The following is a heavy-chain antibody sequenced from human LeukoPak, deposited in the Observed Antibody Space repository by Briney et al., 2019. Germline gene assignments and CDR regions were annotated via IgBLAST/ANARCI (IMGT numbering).Heavy chain of an antibody. V-gene: IGHV3-53*04. D-gene: IGHD3-16*01. Sequence: GGSLRLSCAASGFTVSSNYMSWVRRAPGKGLEWVSVIYSGGSTYYADSVKGRFTISRHNSKNTLYLQMNSLRAEDTAVYYCARVTPRWGYYYYGMDVWGQGTTVTVSS. J-gene: IGHJ6*02. CDR2: IYSGGST. CDR1: GFTVSSNY. CDR3: ARVTPRWGYYYYGMDV.